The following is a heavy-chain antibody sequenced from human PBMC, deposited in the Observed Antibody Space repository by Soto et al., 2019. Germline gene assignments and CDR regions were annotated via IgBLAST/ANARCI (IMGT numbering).Heavy chain of an antibody. D-gene: IGHD6-13*01. CDR1: GFTFSSYS. CDR2: ISSSSSYL. Sequence: GGSLRLSCAASGFTFSSYSMNWVRQAPGKGLEWVSSISSSSSYLYYADSVKGRFTISRDNAKNSLYLQMNSLRAEDTAVYYCARDSSSWYKGAFDIWGQGTMVTVSS. CDR3: ARDSSSWYKGAFDI. V-gene: IGHV3-21*01. J-gene: IGHJ3*02.